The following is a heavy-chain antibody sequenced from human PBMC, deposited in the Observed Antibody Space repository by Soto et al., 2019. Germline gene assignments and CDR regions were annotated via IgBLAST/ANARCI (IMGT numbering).Heavy chain of an antibody. J-gene: IGHJ4*02. CDR3: ARDRQLALPQPAYFEH. CDR2: ISSSSSNI. D-gene: IGHD1-7*01. V-gene: IGHV3-48*02. Sequence: XXSLRLSCAACGFSLSRCSMYWLPQAPGKGLEWVLYISSSSSNIYYAEAVKGRFTISRENAKNSLYLQMNSLRDDHTAVYYCARDRQLALPQPAYFEHWAQGTLVTVSS. CDR1: GFSLSRCS.